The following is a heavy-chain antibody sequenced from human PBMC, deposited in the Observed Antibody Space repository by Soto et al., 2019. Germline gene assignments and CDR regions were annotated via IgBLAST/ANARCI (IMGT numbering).Heavy chain of an antibody. CDR2: IWYDGSNK. D-gene: IGHD6-19*01. CDR1: GFTFSSYG. CDR3: ARDRRTAVAGNQGLGYYYYYGMDV. J-gene: IGHJ6*02. Sequence: GGSLRLSCAASGFTFSSYGMHWVRQAPGKGLEWVAVIWYDGSNKYYADSVKGRFTISRDNSKNTLYLQMNSLRAEDTAVYYCARDRRTAVAGNQGLGYYYYYGMDVWGQGTTVTVSS. V-gene: IGHV3-33*01.